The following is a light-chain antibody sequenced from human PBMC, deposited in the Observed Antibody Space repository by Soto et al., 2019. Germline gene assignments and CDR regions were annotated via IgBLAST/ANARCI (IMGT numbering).Light chain of an antibody. V-gene: IGLV2-14*01. CDR3: SSYTTSKTYV. CDR2: AVS. Sequence: ALTQPASVSASPGQSITISCSGTTFDIGAYDYVSWYQQHPGKAPKVIIYAVSYRPSGVSNRFSGSKFGNTASLTISDLQAEDEADYYCSSYTTSKTYVFGSGTKVTVL. CDR1: TFDIGAYDY. J-gene: IGLJ1*01.